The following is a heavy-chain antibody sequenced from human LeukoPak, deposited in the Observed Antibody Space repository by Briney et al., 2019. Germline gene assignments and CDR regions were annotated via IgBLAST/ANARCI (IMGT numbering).Heavy chain of an antibody. CDR2: IYYSGST. CDR3: ARDSSGYYPYNWFDP. D-gene: IGHD3-22*01. J-gene: IGHJ5*02. Sequence: SETLSLTCTVSGGSISSYYWSWIRQPPGKGLEWIGYIYYSGSTNYNPSLKSRVTISVDTSENQFSLKLSSVTAADTAVYYCARDSSGYYPYNWFDPWGQGTLVTVSS. CDR1: GGSISSYY. V-gene: IGHV4-59*01.